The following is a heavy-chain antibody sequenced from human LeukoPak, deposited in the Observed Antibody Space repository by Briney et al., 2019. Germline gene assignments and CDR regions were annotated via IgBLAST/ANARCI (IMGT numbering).Heavy chain of an antibody. J-gene: IGHJ4*02. CDR3: AKVTSSYNYFDY. V-gene: IGHV3-23*01. Sequence: GGSLRLSCAASGFTFSTYAVSWVRQAPGKGLEWVSTFSGSGGRTLYADPVKGRFVISRDSSKNTLYLQMNSLRAEDTAVYYCAKVTSSYNYFDYWGQGGPVTVSS. CDR1: GFTFSTYA. CDR2: FSGSGGRT. D-gene: IGHD2-2*01.